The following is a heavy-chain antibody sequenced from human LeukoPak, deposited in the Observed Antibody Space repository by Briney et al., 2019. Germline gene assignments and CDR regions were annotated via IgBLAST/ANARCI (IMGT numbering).Heavy chain of an antibody. CDR1: GFTFSSYA. CDR2: SGSGGST. V-gene: IGHV3-23*01. D-gene: IGHD3-3*01. Sequence: GGSLRLSCAASGFTFSSYAMRWVRQAPGKGLEWVSGSGSGGSTYYADSVKGRFTISRDNSKNTLYLQMNSLRAEDTAVYYYAKDFWSGYYPNYWGQGTLVTVSS. CDR3: AKDFWSGYYPNY. J-gene: IGHJ4*02.